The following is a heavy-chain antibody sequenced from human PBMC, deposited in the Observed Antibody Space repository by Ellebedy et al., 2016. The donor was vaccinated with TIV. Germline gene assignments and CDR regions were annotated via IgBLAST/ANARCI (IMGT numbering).Heavy chain of an antibody. Sequence: GESLKISCAASGFTFDDYTMHWVRQAPGKGLEWVSLISWDGGSTYYADSVKGRFTISRDNSKHSLYLQMNSLRTEDTALYYCVKGPMGTYYFDYWGQGTLVTFSS. CDR1: GFTFDDYT. V-gene: IGHV3-43*01. CDR2: ISWDGGST. CDR3: VKGPMGTYYFDY. D-gene: IGHD7-27*01. J-gene: IGHJ4*02.